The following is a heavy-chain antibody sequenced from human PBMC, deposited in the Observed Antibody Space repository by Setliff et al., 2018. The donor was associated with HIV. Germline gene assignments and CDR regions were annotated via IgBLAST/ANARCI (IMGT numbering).Heavy chain of an antibody. CDR2: IYYSGSN. V-gene: IGHV4-59*11. CDR3: ARDREEADRFDP. J-gene: IGHJ5*02. CDR1: GGSISSHY. D-gene: IGHD6-13*01. Sequence: SETLSLTCTVSGGSISSHYWGWIRQPPGQGLEWIGSIYYSGSNNYNPSLKSRVNISRDTCKNQLSLKVRSVTAADTAVYYCARDREEADRFDPRGQGTLVTVS.